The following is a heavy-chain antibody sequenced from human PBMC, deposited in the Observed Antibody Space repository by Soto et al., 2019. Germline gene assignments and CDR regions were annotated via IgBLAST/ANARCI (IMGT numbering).Heavy chain of an antibody. V-gene: IGHV1-18*01. Sequence: QVQLVQSGAEVKKPGASVKVSCKASGYTFTNYGISWVRQAPGQGLAWMGWISALNGNTKYVDNFQDRVTMTTDTSTNTSYMEVRSLRSDDTAIYYCARVYGSGSYIAFDFWGQGTMVTVSS. CDR3: ARVYGSGSYIAFDF. J-gene: IGHJ3*01. D-gene: IGHD3-10*01. CDR2: ISALNGNT. CDR1: GYTFTNYG.